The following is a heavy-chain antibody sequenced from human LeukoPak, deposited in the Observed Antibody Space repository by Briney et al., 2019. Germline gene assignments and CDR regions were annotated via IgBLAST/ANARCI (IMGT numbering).Heavy chain of an antibody. J-gene: IGHJ4*02. CDR1: GFDFSSFA. CDR3: AKEVVMTTAPFGYSFDS. V-gene: IGHV3-23*01. D-gene: IGHD3-22*01. Sequence: GGSLRLSCAASGFDFSSFAISWVRQAPGRGLEWVSGISSSGHLAFYADSVQGRFSVSRDNSRNTLYLQMDSLRAEDTALYYCAKEVVMTTAPFGYSFDSWGQGTLVTVSS. CDR2: ISSSGHLA.